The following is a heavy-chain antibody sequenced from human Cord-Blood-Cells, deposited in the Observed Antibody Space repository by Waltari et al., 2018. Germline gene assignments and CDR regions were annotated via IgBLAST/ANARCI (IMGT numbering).Heavy chain of an antibody. D-gene: IGHD6-6*01. J-gene: IGHJ3*02. CDR2: IYHSGST. CDR3: AREYRPSIAARKGGHDAFDI. CDR1: GYSISSGYY. V-gene: IGHV4-38-2*02. Sequence: QVQLQESGPGLVKPSETLSLTCTVSGYSISSGYYWGWIRQPPGKGLEWIGSIYHSGSTYYNPSLKSRVTISVDTSKNQFSLKLSSVTAADTAVYYCAREYRPSIAARKGGHDAFDIWAKGQWSPSLQ.